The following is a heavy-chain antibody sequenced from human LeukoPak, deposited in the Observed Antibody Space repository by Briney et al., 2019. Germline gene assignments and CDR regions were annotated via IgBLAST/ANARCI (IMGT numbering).Heavy chain of an antibody. D-gene: IGHD6-13*01. CDR1: GGSISSYY. Sequence: PSETLSLTCTVSGGSISSYYWSWIRQPPGKRLEWIGYIYYSGSTNYNPSLKSRVTISVDTSKNQFSLKLSSVTAADTAVYYCARAYSSSWYGALYYMDVWGKGTTVTVSS. J-gene: IGHJ6*03. CDR2: IYYSGST. CDR3: ARAYSSSWYGALYYMDV. V-gene: IGHV4-59*01.